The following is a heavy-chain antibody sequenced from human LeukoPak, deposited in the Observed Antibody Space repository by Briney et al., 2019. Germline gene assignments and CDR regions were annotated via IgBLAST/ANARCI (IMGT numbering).Heavy chain of an antibody. CDR3: ARSNPNRNALDL. J-gene: IGHJ3*01. CDR2: IKKDGSEE. CDR1: GFTLNSYL. D-gene: IGHD1-14*01. Sequence: GGSLRLSCASSGFTLNSYLTSWVRQAPGRGLEWVANIKKDGSEESYLDSVKGRFTVSRDNAKNSLFLQMNSLRGEDTAVYYCARSNPNRNALDLWGQGTMVTISS. V-gene: IGHV3-7*01.